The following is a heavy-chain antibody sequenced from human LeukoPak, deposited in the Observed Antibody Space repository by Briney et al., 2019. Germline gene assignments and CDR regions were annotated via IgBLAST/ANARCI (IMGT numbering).Heavy chain of an antibody. V-gene: IGHV3-7*04. J-gene: IGHJ4*02. CDR2: IKEDGSEK. CDR3: ARGPKASAY. Sequence: GGSLRLSCAASGFTFSHYWMSWVRQAPGKGLEWVANIKEDGSEKNYVDSVRGRFTISRDNAKNSLYLQMNSLRAEDTAVYYCARGPKASAYWGQGTLVTVSS. CDR1: GFTFSHYW. D-gene: IGHD2-15*01.